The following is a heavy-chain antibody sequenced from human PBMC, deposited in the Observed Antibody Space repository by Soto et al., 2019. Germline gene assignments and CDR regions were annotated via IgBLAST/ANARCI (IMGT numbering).Heavy chain of an antibody. V-gene: IGHV3-30*18. CDR2: ISYDGRNE. CDR1: GFTFSAFP. D-gene: IGHD3-10*01. CDR3: TKGVVREPAYFDS. Sequence: GGSLRLSCAVSGFTFSAFPMFWVRQAPGKGLEWVAFISYDGRNEDYADSVKGRFTISRDNSKNTLYLQMNSLSSEDTAVYYCTKGVVREPAYFDSWGQGTLVTVSS. J-gene: IGHJ4*02.